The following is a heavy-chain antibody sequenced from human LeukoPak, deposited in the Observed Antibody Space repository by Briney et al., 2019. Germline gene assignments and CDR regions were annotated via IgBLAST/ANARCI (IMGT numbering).Heavy chain of an antibody. CDR1: GGTFSSYA. J-gene: IGHJ6*02. CDR2: MNPNSGNT. V-gene: IGHV1-8*02. CDR3: ARGLDSYYYYGMDV. D-gene: IGHD3-22*01. Sequence: ASVKVSCKASGGTFSSYAISWVRQATGQGLEWMGWMNPNSGNTGYAQKFQGRVTMTRNTSISTAYMELSSLRSEDTAVYYCARGLDSYYYYGMDVWGQGTTVTVSS.